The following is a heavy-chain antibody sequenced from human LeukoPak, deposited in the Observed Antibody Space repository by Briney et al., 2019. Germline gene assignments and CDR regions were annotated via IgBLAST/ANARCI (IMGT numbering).Heavy chain of an antibody. CDR3: ATDLGWRSGPDLDY. V-gene: IGHV1-24*01. D-gene: IGHD2-15*01. J-gene: IGHJ4*02. Sequence: ASVKVSCKVSGYTLTELSMHWVRQAPGKGLEWMGGFDPEDGETIYAQKFQGRVTMTEDTSTDTAYMELSSLRSEDTAVYYCATDLGWRSGPDLDYWGQGTLVTVSS. CDR1: GYTLTELS. CDR2: FDPEDGET.